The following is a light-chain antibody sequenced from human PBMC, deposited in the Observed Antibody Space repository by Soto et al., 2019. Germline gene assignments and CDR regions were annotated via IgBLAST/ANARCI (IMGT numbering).Light chain of an antibody. V-gene: IGLV2-14*01. CDR2: DVS. J-gene: IGLJ1*01. CDR1: SSDIGGYNY. Sequence: QSVLTQPASVSGSPGQSITISCTGTSSDIGGYNYVSWYQQHPGKAPKLMIYDVSNRPSGVSNRFSGSKSGNTASLTISGLQADYEADYYCSSYTSSRSYVFGTGTKVTDL. CDR3: SSYTSSRSYV.